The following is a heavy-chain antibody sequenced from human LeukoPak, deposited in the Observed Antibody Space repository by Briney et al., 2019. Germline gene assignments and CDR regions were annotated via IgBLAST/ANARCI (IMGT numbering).Heavy chain of an antibody. CDR1: GYTFTSYD. V-gene: IGHV1-8*03. D-gene: IGHD3-22*01. CDR3: ARVAYYYDSAGKSLKFFYGMDV. CDR2: MNPNSGNT. J-gene: IGHJ6*02. Sequence: ASVKVSCKASGYTFTSYDINWVRQATGQGLEWMGWMNPNSGNTGYAQKFQGGVTITRNTSISTAYMELSSLRSEDTAVYYCARVAYYYDSAGKSLKFFYGMDVWGQGTTVTVSS.